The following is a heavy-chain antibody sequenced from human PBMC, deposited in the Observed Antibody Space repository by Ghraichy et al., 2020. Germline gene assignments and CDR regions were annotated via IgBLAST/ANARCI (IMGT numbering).Heavy chain of an antibody. D-gene: IGHD1-26*01. CDR1: GYTFTSYG. V-gene: IGHV1-18*01. Sequence: ASVKVSCKASGYTFTSYGISWVRQAPGQGLEWMGWISAYNGNTNYAQKLQGRVTMTTDTSTSTAYMELRSLRSDDTAVYYCGTYSGSYRPFYYYGMDVWGQGTTVTVSS. CDR3: GTYSGSYRPFYYYGMDV. J-gene: IGHJ6*02. CDR2: ISAYNGNT.